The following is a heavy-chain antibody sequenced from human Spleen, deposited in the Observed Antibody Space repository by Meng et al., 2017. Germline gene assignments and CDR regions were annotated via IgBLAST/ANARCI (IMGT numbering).Heavy chain of an antibody. CDR2: INHSGST. CDR3: ARGPTTMAHDFDY. Sequence: QLQLQQWGAGLLKPSDTLSLTCVVSGGSFSDYYWSWIRHPPGKGLEWIGEINHSGSTNYNPSLESRATISVDTSQNNLSLKLSSVTAADSAVYYCARGPTTMAHDFDYWGQGTLVTVSS. CDR1: GGSFSDYY. J-gene: IGHJ4*02. V-gene: IGHV4-34*01. D-gene: IGHD4-11*01.